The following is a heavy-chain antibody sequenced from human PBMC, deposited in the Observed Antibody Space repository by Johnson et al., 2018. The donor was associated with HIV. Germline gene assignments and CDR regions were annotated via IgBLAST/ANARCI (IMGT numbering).Heavy chain of an antibody. Sequence: QVQLVESGGGVVQPGGSLRLSCAASGFTFSSYGMHWVRQAPGKGLEWVAFIRYDGSNNYYADFVKGRFTISRDKSKNTLYLQMNSLRAEDTAVYYCAKGRIAVPDAFDIWGQGTMVTVSS. D-gene: IGHD6-19*01. CDR2: IRYDGSNN. CDR1: GFTFSSYG. J-gene: IGHJ3*02. V-gene: IGHV3-30*02. CDR3: AKGRIAVPDAFDI.